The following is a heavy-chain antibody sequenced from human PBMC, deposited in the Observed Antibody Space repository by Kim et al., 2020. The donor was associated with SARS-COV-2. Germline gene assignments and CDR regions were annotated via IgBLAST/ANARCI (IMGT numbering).Heavy chain of an antibody. Sequence: SETLSLTCTVSGGSISSSSYYWGWIRQPPGKGLEWIGSIYYSGSTYYNPSLKSRVTISVDTSKNQFSLKLSSVTAADTAVYYCARQNGLLWFGESPNNWFDPWGQGTLVTVSS. V-gene: IGHV4-39*01. CDR1: GGSISSSSYY. CDR3: ARQNGLLWFGESPNNWFDP. CDR2: IYYSGST. J-gene: IGHJ5*02. D-gene: IGHD3-10*01.